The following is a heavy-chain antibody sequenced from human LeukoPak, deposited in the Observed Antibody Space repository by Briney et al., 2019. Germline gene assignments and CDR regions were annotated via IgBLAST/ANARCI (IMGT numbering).Heavy chain of an antibody. J-gene: IGHJ5*02. Sequence: ASVKVSCKASGYTFTNYGISWVRQAPGQGIEGIGWVSAYDGDTNYAVKVHGRVTMTTDTSTSTAYLELRSLRSDDTAVYYCARDYDRWNNDCFDPWGQGTLVIVSS. CDR1: GYTFTNYG. CDR3: ARDYDRWNNDCFDP. V-gene: IGHV1-18*01. CDR2: VSAYDGDT. D-gene: IGHD1/OR15-1a*01.